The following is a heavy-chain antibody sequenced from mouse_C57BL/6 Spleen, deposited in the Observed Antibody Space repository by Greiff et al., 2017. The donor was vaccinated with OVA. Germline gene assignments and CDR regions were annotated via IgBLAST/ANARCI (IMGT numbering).Heavy chain of an antibody. CDR2: ISSGSSTI. D-gene: IGHD1-2*01. V-gene: IGHV5-17*01. CDR1: GFTFSDYG. CDR3: ARGYYGKGYAMDY. Sequence: QLVESGGGLVKPGGSLKLSCAASGFTFSDYGMHWVRQAPEKGLEWVAYISSGSSTIYYADTVKGRFTISRDNAKNTLFLQMTSLRSEDTAMYYCARGYYGKGYAMDYWGQGTSVTVSS. J-gene: IGHJ4*01.